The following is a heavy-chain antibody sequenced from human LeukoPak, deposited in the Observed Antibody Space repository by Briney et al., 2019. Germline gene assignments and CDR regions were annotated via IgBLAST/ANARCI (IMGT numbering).Heavy chain of an antibody. Sequence: PGGSLRLSCAASGFTVSSNYMSWVRQAPGKGLEWVSVIYSGGSTYYADSVKGRFTISRDNSKNTLYLQMNSLRAEDTAVYHCARDSQGIDGSFDYWGQGTLVTVSS. D-gene: IGHD5-24*01. V-gene: IGHV3-53*01. J-gene: IGHJ4*02. CDR2: IYSGGST. CDR3: ARDSQGIDGSFDY. CDR1: GFTVSSNY.